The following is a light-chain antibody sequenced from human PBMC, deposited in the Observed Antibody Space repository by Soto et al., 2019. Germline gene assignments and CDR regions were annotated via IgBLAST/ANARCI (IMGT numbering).Light chain of an antibody. CDR1: QYINTR. Sequence: EIVLTQSPPTLSSFPADRVTLSCRASQYINTRLAWYQHRPGQAPRLLIYQTSIRAAGIPARFSASGSGTDFTLTISDVQPEDFALYYCHQRQSWPRTFGQGTKVDIK. J-gene: IGKJ1*01. V-gene: IGKV3-11*01. CDR3: HQRQSWPRT. CDR2: QTS.